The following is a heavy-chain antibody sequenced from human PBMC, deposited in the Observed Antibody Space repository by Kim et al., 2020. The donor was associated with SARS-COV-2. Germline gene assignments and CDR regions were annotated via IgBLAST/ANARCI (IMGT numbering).Heavy chain of an antibody. V-gene: IGHV3-23*03. J-gene: IGHJ4*02. CDR3: AKEDRSSWSFFDY. CDR2: TYSGGRAT. D-gene: IGHD6-13*01. Sequence: GGSLRLSCAASGFTFSSYAMSWVRQAPGRGLEWVSVTYSGGRATDYADSVKGRFTISRDYSKNTLYLQMNNLRAEDTAVYYCAKEDRSSWSFFDYWGQGT. CDR1: GFTFSSYA.